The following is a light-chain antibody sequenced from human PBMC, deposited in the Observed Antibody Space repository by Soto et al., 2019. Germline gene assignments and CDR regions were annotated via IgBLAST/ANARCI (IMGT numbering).Light chain of an antibody. J-gene: IGLJ2*01. CDR3: CSYVGSRTFVVE. V-gene: IGLV2-23*03. CDR2: EGS. Sequence: QSALTQPASVSGSPGQSITISCTGTSSDVGYYNLVSWYQQHPGKAPKLMIYEGSKRPSGVSNRFSGSKSANTASLTISGLQAEDEADYYCCSYVGSRTFVVEFGGGTKLTVL. CDR1: SSDVGYYNL.